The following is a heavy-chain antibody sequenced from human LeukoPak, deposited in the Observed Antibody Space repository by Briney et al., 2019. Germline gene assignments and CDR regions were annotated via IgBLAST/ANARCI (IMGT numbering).Heavy chain of an antibody. J-gene: IGHJ5*02. Sequence: GGSLRLSCAASGFTFSSYEMNWVRQAPGKGLEWVSATSGSGGSTYYADSVKGRFTVSRDNSKNALYLQMNSLRAEDTAVYYCARFQVAYYDPSGFDPWGQGSLVTVSS. CDR2: TSGSGGST. CDR1: GFTFSSYE. D-gene: IGHD3-3*01. CDR3: ARFQVAYYDPSGFDP. V-gene: IGHV3-23*01.